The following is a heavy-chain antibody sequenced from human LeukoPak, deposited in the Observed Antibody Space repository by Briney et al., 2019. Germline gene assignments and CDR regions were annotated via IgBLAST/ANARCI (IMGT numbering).Heavy chain of an antibody. CDR3: ARGAELGANYLINLDY. Sequence: AASVKVSCRASGYTFTNYYLHWVRQAPGQGLKWMAMINPSSGTTSHAQKFQGRVSMTSDTSTSTVYMELSSLRSDDTALYFRARGAELGANYLINLDYWGQGTLVTVSS. V-gene: IGHV1-46*01. CDR2: INPSSGTT. CDR1: GYTFTNYY. J-gene: IGHJ4*01. D-gene: IGHD4/OR15-4a*01.